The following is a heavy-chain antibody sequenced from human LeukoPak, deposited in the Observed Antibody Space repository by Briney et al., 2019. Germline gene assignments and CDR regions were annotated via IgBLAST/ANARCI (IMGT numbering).Heavy chain of an antibody. D-gene: IGHD6-6*01. J-gene: IGHJ6*03. Sequence: PSETLSLSCAVSGGSVSSSRYHWGWIRQPPGKGLEWIGYIYYSGSTNYNPSLKSRVTISVDTSKNQFSLKLSSVTAADTAVYYCARVRSIAARRGYYYYYMDVWGKGTTVTVSS. V-gene: IGHV4-61*01. CDR3: ARVRSIAARRGYYYYYMDV. CDR2: IYYSGST. CDR1: GGSVSSSRYH.